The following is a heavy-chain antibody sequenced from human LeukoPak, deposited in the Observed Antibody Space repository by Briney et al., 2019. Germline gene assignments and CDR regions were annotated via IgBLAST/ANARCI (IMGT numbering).Heavy chain of an antibody. Sequence: KASETLSLTCAVYGGSFSGYYWSWIRQPPGKGLEWIGEINHSGSTNYNPSLKSRVTISVDTSKNQFSLKLSSVTAADTAVYYCARGRQYCSGGSCYAFFYYFDYWGQGTLVTVSS. CDR2: INHSGST. V-gene: IGHV4-34*01. J-gene: IGHJ4*02. D-gene: IGHD2-15*01. CDR3: ARGRQYCSGGSCYAFFYYFDY. CDR1: GGSFSGYY.